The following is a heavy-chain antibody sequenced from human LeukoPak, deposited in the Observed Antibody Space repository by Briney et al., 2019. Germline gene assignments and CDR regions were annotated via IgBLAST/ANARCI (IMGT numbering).Heavy chain of an antibody. V-gene: IGHV1-69*01. CDR1: GGTFSSYA. D-gene: IGHD2-21*01. J-gene: IGHJ6*03. CDR3: ARDGPPYCGGDCYSDYYYYYYMDV. Sequence: SVKVSCKASGGTFSSYAISWVRQAPGQGLEWMGGIIPIFGTANYAQKFQGRVTITADESTSTAYMELSSLRSEDTAVYYCARDGPPYCGGDCYSDYYYYYYMDVWGKGTTVTVSS. CDR2: IIPIFGTA.